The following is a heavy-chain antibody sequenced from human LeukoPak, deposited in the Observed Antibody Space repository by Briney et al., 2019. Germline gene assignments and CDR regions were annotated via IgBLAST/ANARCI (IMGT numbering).Heavy chain of an antibody. J-gene: IGHJ4*02. CDR3: AGLRYFDWSLDY. V-gene: IGHV4-61*02. CDR1: GGSISSGSYY. CDR2: IYTSGST. D-gene: IGHD3-9*01. Sequence: PSETLSLTCTVSGGSISSGSYYWSWTRQPAGKGLEWIGRIYTSGSTNYNPSLKSRVAISVDTSKNQFSLKLSSVTAADTAVYDCAGLRYFDWSLDYWGQGTLVTVSS.